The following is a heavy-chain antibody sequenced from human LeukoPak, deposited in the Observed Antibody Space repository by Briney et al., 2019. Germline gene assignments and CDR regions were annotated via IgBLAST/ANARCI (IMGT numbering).Heavy chain of an antibody. CDR1: GGSFSGYY. J-gene: IGHJ4*02. V-gene: IGHV4-34*01. D-gene: IGHD6-13*01. Sequence: SETLSLTCAVYGGSFSGYYWSWIRQPPGKGLEWIGEINHSGSTNYNPSLKSRVTISVDTSKNQFSLKLSSVTAADTAVYYCARGAGAAAGTSSDYWGQGTLVTVSS. CDR3: ARGAGAAAGTSSDY. CDR2: INHSGST.